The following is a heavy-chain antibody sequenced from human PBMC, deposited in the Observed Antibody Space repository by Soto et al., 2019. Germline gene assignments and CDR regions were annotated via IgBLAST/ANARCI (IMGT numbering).Heavy chain of an antibody. V-gene: IGHV4-59*01. Sequence: SATLSLTCTVSGGSISGYDWSWIRHALGQGLGWIGYIYYSGSTNYNPSLKSRVTISVDTSKNQFSLKLSSVTAADTAVYYCARGNDFWSGYQGVVPDYYYYGMDVWGQGATVT. CDR2: IYYSGST. CDR1: GGSISGYD. CDR3: ARGNDFWSGYQGVVPDYYYYGMDV. D-gene: IGHD3-3*01. J-gene: IGHJ6*02.